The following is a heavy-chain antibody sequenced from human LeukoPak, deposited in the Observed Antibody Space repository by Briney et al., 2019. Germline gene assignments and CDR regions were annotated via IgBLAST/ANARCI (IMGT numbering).Heavy chain of an antibody. Sequence: GGSLRLSCAASGFTFSSYAMSWVRQAPGKGLEWVSAISGSGGSTYYADTVKGRFTISRDNSKNTLYLQMNSLRAEDTAVYYCAKGSGYYPEYFQHWGQGTLVTVSS. CDR3: AKGSGYYPEYFQH. D-gene: IGHD3-22*01. CDR1: GFTFSSYA. V-gene: IGHV3-23*01. CDR2: ISGSGGST. J-gene: IGHJ1*01.